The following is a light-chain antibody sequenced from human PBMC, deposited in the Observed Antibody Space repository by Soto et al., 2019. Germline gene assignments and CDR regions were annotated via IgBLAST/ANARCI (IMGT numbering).Light chain of an antibody. CDR2: EVN. V-gene: IGLV2-14*01. Sequence: QSALTQPASVSGSPGQSITISCTGTSSDVGGYNYVSWYQQHPGKAPKLMIYEVNNRPSGIPERFSGSNSGNTATLTISRVEVGDEADYYCQVWESFSDLHVVFGGGTQLTVL. CDR1: SSDVGGYNY. J-gene: IGLJ2*01. CDR3: QVWESFSDLHVV.